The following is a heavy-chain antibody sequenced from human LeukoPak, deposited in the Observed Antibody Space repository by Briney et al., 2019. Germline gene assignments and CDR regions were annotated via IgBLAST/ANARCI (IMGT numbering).Heavy chain of an antibody. D-gene: IGHD6-13*01. CDR3: ARRLDRYSSSWYYFDY. CDR2: IYYSGST. V-gene: IGHV4-39*07. CDR1: GGSISSSSYY. J-gene: IGHJ4*02. Sequence: SETLSLTCTVSGGSISSSSYYWGWIRQPPGKGLEWIGSIYYSGSTYYNPSLKSRVTISVDTSKNQFSLKLSSVTAADTAVYYCARRLDRYSSSWYYFDYWGQGTLVTVSS.